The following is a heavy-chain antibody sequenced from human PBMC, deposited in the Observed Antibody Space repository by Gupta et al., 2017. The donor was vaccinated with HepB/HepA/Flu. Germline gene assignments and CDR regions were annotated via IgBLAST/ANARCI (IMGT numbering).Heavy chain of an antibody. CDR2: IIPIFGTA. D-gene: IGHD2-15*01. V-gene: IGHV1-69*01. Sequence: QVQLVQSGAEVKKPGSSVKVSCKASGRTFSSYAISWVRQAPGQGLEWMGGIIPIFGTANYAQKFQGRVTITADESTSTAYMELSSLRSEDTAVYYWARSAHCSGGSCYSDYYYYYMDVWGKGTTVTVSS. CDR3: ARSAHCSGGSCYSDYYYYYMDV. CDR1: GRTFSSYA. J-gene: IGHJ6*03.